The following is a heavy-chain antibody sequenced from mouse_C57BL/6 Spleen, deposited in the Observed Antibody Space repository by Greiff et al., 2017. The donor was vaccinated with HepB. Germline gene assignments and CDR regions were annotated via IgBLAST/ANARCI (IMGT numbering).Heavy chain of an antibody. V-gene: IGHV1-54*01. J-gene: IGHJ4*01. Sequence: QVQLQQSGAELVRPGTSVKVSCKASGYAFTNYLIEWVKQRPGQGLEWIGVINPGSGGNNYNEKFKGKATLTADKSSSTAYMQLSSLTSEDSAVYFCARGAPITTVVADAMDYWGQGTSVTVSS. CDR1: GYAFTNYL. CDR3: ARGAPITTVVADAMDY. CDR2: INPGSGGN. D-gene: IGHD1-1*01.